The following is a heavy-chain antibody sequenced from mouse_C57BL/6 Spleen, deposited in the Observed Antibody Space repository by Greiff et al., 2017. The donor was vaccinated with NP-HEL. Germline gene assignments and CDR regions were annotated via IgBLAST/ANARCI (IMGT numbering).Heavy chain of an antibody. V-gene: IGHV14-4*01. Sequence: EVKLMESGAELVRPGASVKLSCTASGFNIKDDYMHWVKQRPEQGLEWIGWIDPENGDTEYASKFQGKATITADTSSNTAYLQLSSLTSEDTAVYYCTPYDGYYNYFDYWGQGTTLTVSS. CDR1: GFNIKDDY. J-gene: IGHJ2*01. CDR3: TPYDGYYNYFDY. CDR2: IDPENGDT. D-gene: IGHD2-3*01.